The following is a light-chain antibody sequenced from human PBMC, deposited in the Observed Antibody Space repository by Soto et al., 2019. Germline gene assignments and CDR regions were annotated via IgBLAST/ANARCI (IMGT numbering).Light chain of an antibody. CDR2: DVS. V-gene: IGKV1-5*01. Sequence: DIQTPQPPSSLSASVGDRVTIPCRASQSISSWLAWHQQKPGKAPKLLIYDVSALKRGVPPRFSGSGSGTEFTLTISSLQPEDFATYYCQQYDSFSVTLGQGTKVDIK. CDR3: QQYDSFSVT. J-gene: IGKJ1*01. CDR1: QSISSW.